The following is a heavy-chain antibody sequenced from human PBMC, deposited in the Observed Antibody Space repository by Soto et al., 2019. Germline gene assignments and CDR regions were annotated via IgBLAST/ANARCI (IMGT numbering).Heavy chain of an antibody. CDR2: IIPILGIA. Sequence: QVQLVQSGAEVKKPGSSVKVSCKASGGTFSSYTISWVRQAPGQGLEWMGRIIPILGIANYTRKLQGRGTITADKATSTAYMELSSLRSEDTAVYYCASDFSWGQGTLVTVSS. CDR1: GGTFSSYT. CDR3: ASDFS. J-gene: IGHJ5*02. V-gene: IGHV1-69*02. D-gene: IGHD3-3*01.